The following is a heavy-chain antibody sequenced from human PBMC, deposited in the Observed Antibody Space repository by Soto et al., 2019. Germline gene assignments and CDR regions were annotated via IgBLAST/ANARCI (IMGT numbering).Heavy chain of an antibody. CDR2: ISGSGGST. V-gene: IGHV3-23*01. CDR1: GFTFSSYA. Sequence: EVQLLESGGGLVQPGGSLRLSCAASGFTFSSYAMSWVRQAPGKGLEWVSAISGSGGSTYYADSVKGRFTISRDNSQNTLYLQMKHLRAEGTGGFYRAKGHDYGDYEGDWYLDLWGPGTPVPVSS. J-gene: IGHJ2*01. CDR3: AKGHDYGDYEGDWYLDL. D-gene: IGHD4-17*01.